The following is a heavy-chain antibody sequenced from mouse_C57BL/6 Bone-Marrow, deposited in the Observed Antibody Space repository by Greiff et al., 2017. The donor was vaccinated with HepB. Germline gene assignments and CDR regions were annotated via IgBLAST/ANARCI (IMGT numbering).Heavy chain of an antibody. V-gene: IGHV7-1*01. CDR3: ARDDGGFDY. CDR2: SSNKANDYTT. CDR1: GFTFSDFY. J-gene: IGHJ2*01. Sequence: EVQLVESGGGLVQSGRSLRLSCATSGFTFSDFYMEWVRQAPGKGLEWIAASSNKANDYTTEYNASVKGRFIVSRDTSQSILYLQMNALRAEDTAIYYCARDDGGFDYWGQGTTLTVSS.